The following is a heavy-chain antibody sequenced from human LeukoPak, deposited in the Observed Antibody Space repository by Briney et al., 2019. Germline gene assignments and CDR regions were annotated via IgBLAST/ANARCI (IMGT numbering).Heavy chain of an antibody. D-gene: IGHD3-10*01. J-gene: IGHJ4*02. V-gene: IGHV3-30*18. CDR2: ISYDGSNK. CDR3: AKSRGDHQGFDY. Sequence: GSLRLSCAASGFTFSSYGMHWVRQAPGKGLEWVAVISYDGSNKYYADSVKGRFTISRDNSKNTLYLQMNSLRAEDTAVYYCAKSRGDHQGFDYWGQGTLVTVSS. CDR1: GFTFSSYG.